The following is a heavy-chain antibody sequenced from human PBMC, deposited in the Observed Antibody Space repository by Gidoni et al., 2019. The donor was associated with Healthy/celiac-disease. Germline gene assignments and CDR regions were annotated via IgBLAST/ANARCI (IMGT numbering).Heavy chain of an antibody. J-gene: IGHJ6*02. D-gene: IGHD2-2*01. CDR1: GFTFSSYG. CDR2: ISYDGSNK. CDR3: AKDVDTGIVVVPAAAPGYYYGMDV. V-gene: IGHV3-30*18. Sequence: QVQLVESGGGVVQPGRSLRLSCAASGFTFSSYGMPWARTAPGKGLEWVAVISYDGSNKYYADSVKGRFTISRDNSKNTLYLQMNSLRAEDTAVYYCAKDVDTGIVVVPAAAPGYYYGMDVWGQGTTVTVSS.